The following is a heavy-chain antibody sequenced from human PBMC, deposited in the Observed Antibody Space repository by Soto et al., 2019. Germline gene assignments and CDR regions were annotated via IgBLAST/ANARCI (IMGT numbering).Heavy chain of an antibody. CDR2: TSDSGAST. D-gene: IGHD6-13*01. CDR1: GFTFSSYA. J-gene: IGHJ6*03. CDR3: ARRGYGSRWPNVYMDV. V-gene: IGHV3-23*01. Sequence: GGSLRLSCAASGFTFSSYAMSWVRQAPGEGLVWVSTTSDSGASTYYANSTKGRFTISRDNSKKTLYLQMDSLRAEDTAVYYCARRGYGSRWPNVYMDVWGKGTTVTVSS.